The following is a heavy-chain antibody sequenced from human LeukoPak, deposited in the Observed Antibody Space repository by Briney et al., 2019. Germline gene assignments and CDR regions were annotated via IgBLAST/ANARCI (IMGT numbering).Heavy chain of an antibody. CDR2: IYYSGST. CDR3: ARNGGYYDFWSARRGWFDP. J-gene: IGHJ5*02. D-gene: IGHD3-3*01. Sequence: SETLSLTCAVYGGSFSGYYWSWIRQPPGKGLEWIGYIYYSGSTNYNPSLKSRVTISVDTSKNQFSLKLSSVTAADTAVYYCARNGGYYDFWSARRGWFDPWGQGTLVTVSS. V-gene: IGHV4-59*12. CDR1: GGSFSGYY.